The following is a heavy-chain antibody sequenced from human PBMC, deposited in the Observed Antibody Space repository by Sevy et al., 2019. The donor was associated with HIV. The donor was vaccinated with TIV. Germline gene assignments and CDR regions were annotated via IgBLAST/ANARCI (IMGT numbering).Heavy chain of an antibody. V-gene: IGHV3-30*03. J-gene: IGHJ4*02. Sequence: GGSLRLSCAASGFTFSRYGMHWVRQAPGKGLEWVAVISYDGSNKYYAESVKGRFTISRDNSKNTLYLQMNSLRAEDTAVYYCATHYYDSSGYYPFDYWGQETLVTVSS. CDR1: GFTFSRYG. CDR2: ISYDGSNK. D-gene: IGHD3-22*01. CDR3: ATHYYDSSGYYPFDY.